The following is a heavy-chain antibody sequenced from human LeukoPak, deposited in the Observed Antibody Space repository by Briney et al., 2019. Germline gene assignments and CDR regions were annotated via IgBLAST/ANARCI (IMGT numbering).Heavy chain of an antibody. D-gene: IGHD2-2*01. CDR1: GYTFTSCY. Sequence: ASVKVSCKASGYTFTSCYMHWVRQAPGQGLEWMGIINPSGGSTSYAQKFQGRVTMTRDMSTSTVYMELSSLRSEDTAVYYCARGLRVPAAKSVYNWFDPWGQGTLVTVSS. CDR2: INPSGGST. V-gene: IGHV1-46*01. J-gene: IGHJ5*02. CDR3: ARGLRVPAAKSVYNWFDP.